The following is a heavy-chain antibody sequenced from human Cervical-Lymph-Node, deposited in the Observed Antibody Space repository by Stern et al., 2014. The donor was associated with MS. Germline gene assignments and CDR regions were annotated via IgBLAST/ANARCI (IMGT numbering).Heavy chain of an antibody. CDR1: GGTVSSYA. Sequence: VHLVESGAEVKKPGSSVKVSCKASGGTVSSYAISWVRQAPGQGLEWMGGIIPIFGTANYAQKFQGRVTITADESTSTAYMELSSLRSEDTAVYYCARVGVTPYYYYYGMDVWGQGTTVTVSS. CDR2: IIPIFGTA. V-gene: IGHV1-69*01. CDR3: ARVGVTPYYYYYGMDV. J-gene: IGHJ6*02. D-gene: IGHD3-10*01.